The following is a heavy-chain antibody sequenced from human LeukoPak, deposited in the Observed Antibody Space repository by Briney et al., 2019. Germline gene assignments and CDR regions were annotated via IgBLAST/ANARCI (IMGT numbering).Heavy chain of an antibody. V-gene: IGHV1-3*01. CDR1: GYTFTNYA. CDR2: TNAGNGNT. J-gene: IGHJ4*02. D-gene: IGHD2-2*01. CDR3: TRGIWSSHNKDYYFDY. Sequence: ASVKVSCKASGYTFTNYAMNWVRQAPGQRLEWMGWTNAGNGNTKSSQRFQDRVTITRDTSASTAYMELNSLRSEDTAVYYCTRGIWSSHNKDYYFDYWGQGSLVTVSS.